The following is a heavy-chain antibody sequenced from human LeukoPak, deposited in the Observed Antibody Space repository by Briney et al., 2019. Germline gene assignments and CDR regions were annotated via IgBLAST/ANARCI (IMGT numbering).Heavy chain of an antibody. J-gene: IGHJ5*02. CDR2: IRYDGSNK. CDR1: GFTFSSYG. CDR3: AKDRELPTYYDILTGYPKGNNWFDP. V-gene: IGHV3-30*02. D-gene: IGHD3-9*01. Sequence: PGGSLRLSCAASGFTFSSYGMHWVRQAPGKGLEWVAFIRYDGSNKYYADSVKGRFTISRDNSKNTLYLQMNSLRAEDTAVYYCAKDRELPTYYDILTGYPKGNNWFDPWGQGTLVTVSS.